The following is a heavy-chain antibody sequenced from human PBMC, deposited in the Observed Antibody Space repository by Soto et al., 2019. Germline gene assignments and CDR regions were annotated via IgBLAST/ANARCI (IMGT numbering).Heavy chain of an antibody. CDR3: ARENFNTPGENCFAP. D-gene: IGHD3-16*01. V-gene: IGHV1-69*05. CDR1: GGTFSSYA. Sequence: SVKVACKASGGTFSSYAISWVRQAPGQGLEWMGGIIPIFGTANYAQKFQGRVTITTDESTSTASVELGSLKSEDTPVYYCARENFNTPGENCFAPWGQGTGVTVSS. J-gene: IGHJ5*02. CDR2: IIPIFGTA.